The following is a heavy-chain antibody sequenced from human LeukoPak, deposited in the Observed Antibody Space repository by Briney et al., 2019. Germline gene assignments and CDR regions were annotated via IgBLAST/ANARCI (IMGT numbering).Heavy chain of an antibody. CDR1: GGTFSSYA. Sequence: ASVKVSCKASGGTFSSYAISWVRQAPGQGLEWMGGIIPIFGTANYAQKFQGGVTITTDESTSTAYMELSSLRSEDTAVYYCASVPEQWLLFDYWGQGTLVTVSS. CDR2: IIPIFGTA. CDR3: ASVPEQWLLFDY. D-gene: IGHD6-19*01. V-gene: IGHV1-69*05. J-gene: IGHJ4*02.